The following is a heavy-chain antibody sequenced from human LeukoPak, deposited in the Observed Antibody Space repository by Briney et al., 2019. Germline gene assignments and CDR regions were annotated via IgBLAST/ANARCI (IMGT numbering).Heavy chain of an antibody. CDR2: ISSSSSYI. CDR1: GFTFSTHW. Sequence: GGPLRLSCAASGFTFSTHWMNWVRQAPGKGLEWVSSISSSSSYIYYADSVKGRFTISRDNAKNSLYLQMNSLRAEDTAVYYCARESSSSTAFDIWGQGTMVTVSS. V-gene: IGHV3-21*01. J-gene: IGHJ3*02. CDR3: ARESSSSTAFDI. D-gene: IGHD6-6*01.